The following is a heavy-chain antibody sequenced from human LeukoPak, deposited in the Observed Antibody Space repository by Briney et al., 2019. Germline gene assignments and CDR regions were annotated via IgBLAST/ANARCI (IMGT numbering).Heavy chain of an antibody. CDR2: IIPILGIA. CDR1: GGTFSSYA. D-gene: IGHD3-3*01. J-gene: IGHJ4*02. Sequence: GASVKASCKASGGTFSSYAISWVRQAPGQGLEWMGRIIPILGIANYAQKFQGRVTITADKSTSTAYMELSSLRSEDTAVYYCARGSTVGGITIFGVAFDYWGQGTLVTVSS. CDR3: ARGSTVGGITIFGVAFDY. V-gene: IGHV1-69*04.